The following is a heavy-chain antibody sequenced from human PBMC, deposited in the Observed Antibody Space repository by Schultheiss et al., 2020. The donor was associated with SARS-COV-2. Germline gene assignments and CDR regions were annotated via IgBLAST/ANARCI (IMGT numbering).Heavy chain of an antibody. J-gene: IGHJ4*02. Sequence: GGSLRLSCAASGFTVSSNYMSWVRQAPGKGLEWVSAISGSGGSTYYADSVKGRFTISRDNSKNTLYLQMNSLRAEDTAVYYCARDRGGYSSSWCFDYWGQGTLVTVSS. CDR1: GFTVSSNY. D-gene: IGHD6-13*01. CDR2: ISGSGGST. CDR3: ARDRGGYSSSWCFDY. V-gene: IGHV3-66*02.